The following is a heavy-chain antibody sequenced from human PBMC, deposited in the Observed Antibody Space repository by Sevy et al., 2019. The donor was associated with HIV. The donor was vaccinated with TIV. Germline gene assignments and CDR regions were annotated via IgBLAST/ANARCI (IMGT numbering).Heavy chain of an antibody. D-gene: IGHD5-12*01. CDR2: IDPSDSYT. CDR3: ARLKVATHYYYYYYMDV. Sequence: GESLKISCKGSGYSFTSYWISWVRQMPGKGLEWMGRIDPSDSYTNYSPSFQGHVTISADKSISTAYLQWSSLKVSDTAMYYCARLKVATHYYYYYYMDVWGKGTTVTVSS. J-gene: IGHJ6*03. CDR1: GYSFTSYW. V-gene: IGHV5-10-1*01.